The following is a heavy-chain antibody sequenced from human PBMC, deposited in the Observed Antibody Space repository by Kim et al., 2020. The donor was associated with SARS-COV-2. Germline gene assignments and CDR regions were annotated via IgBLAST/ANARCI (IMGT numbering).Heavy chain of an antibody. CDR2: ISYDGSNK. Sequence: GGSLRLSCAASGFTFSSYAMHWVRQAPGKGLEWVAVISYDGSNKYYADSVKGRFTISRDNSKNTLYLQMNSLRAEDTAVYYCARDNEAARLGNWFDPWG. D-gene: IGHD6-6*01. V-gene: IGHV3-30-3*01. CDR1: GFTFSSYA. CDR3: ARDNEAARLGNWFDP. J-gene: IGHJ5*02.